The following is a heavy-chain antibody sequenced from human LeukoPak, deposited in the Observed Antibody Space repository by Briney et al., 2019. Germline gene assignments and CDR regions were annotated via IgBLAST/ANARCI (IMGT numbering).Heavy chain of an antibody. J-gene: IGHJ4*02. D-gene: IGHD6-13*01. CDR1: GYTFTSYY. Sequence: ASVKVSCKASGYTFTSYYKHWVRQAPGQGLEWMGIINPSGGSTSYAQKFQGRVTMTRDTSTSTVYMELSSLRSDDTAVYYCARDDSIAAAGTWFDYWGQGTLVTVSS. CDR3: ARDDSIAAAGTWFDY. V-gene: IGHV1-46*01. CDR2: INPSGGST.